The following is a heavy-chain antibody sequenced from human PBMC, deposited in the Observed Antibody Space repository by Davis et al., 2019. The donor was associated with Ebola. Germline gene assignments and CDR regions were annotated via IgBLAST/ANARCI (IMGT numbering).Heavy chain of an antibody. CDR1: GFTFSDHY. D-gene: IGHD6-6*01. V-gene: IGHV3-11*04. CDR2: ISGTRTTI. CDR3: ARDGSYSSSSGDY. J-gene: IGHJ4*02. Sequence: PGGSLRLSCAAYGFTFSDHYMSWIRQAPGKGLEWVSYISGTRTTIYYADSVRGRFTISRDHANNSLYLQMNSLRAEDTAVYYCARDGSYSSSSGDYWGQGTLVTVSS.